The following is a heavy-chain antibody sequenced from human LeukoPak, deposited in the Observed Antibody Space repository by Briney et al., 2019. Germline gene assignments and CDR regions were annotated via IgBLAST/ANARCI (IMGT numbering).Heavy chain of an antibody. J-gene: IGHJ4*02. D-gene: IGHD3-10*01. V-gene: IGHV3-11*01. CDR3: ARVTYGSGTYGAFDY. Sequence: GGSLRLSCAASGFTFSDYYMSWIRQAPGKGLEWVSYISSSGSYIYYADSVKGRFTISRDNSKNTLYLQMNSLRAEDTAVYYCARVTYGSGTYGAFDYWGQGTLVTVSS. CDR1: GFTFSDYY. CDR2: ISSSGSYI.